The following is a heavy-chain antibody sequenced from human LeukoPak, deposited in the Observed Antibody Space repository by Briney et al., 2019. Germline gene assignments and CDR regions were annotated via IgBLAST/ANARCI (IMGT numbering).Heavy chain of an antibody. CDR1: GGSFSGYY. J-gene: IGHJ6*02. V-gene: IGHV4-34*01. CDR3: ARGPSPHHYYYYGMDA. Sequence: SETLSLTCAVYGGSFSGYYWSWIRQPPGKGLEWIGEINHSGSTNYNPSLKSRVTISVDTSKNQFSLKLSSVTAADTAVYYCARGPSPHHYYYYGMDAWGQGTTVTVSS. D-gene: IGHD2-2*01. CDR2: INHSGST.